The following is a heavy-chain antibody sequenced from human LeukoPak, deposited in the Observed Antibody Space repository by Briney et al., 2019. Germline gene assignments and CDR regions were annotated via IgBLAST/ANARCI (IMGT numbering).Heavy chain of an antibody. CDR2: TYYRSKWYN. J-gene: IGHJ4*02. V-gene: IGHV6-1*01. CDR1: GDSVSSNSAA. Sequence: SQTLSLTCAISGDSVSSNSAAWNWIRQSPSRGLEWLGRTYYRSKWYNDYAVSVKSRITINPDTSKNQFSLQLNSVTPEDTAVYYCVRAPKGAKSGYDGTLDYWGQGTLVTVSS. D-gene: IGHD5-12*01. CDR3: VRAPKGAKSGYDGTLDY.